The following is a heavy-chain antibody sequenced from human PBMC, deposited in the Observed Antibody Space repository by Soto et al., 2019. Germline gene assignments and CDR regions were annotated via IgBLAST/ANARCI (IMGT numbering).Heavy chain of an antibody. J-gene: IGHJ5*02. CDR3: ARVPPYSVPAAIVWFDP. CDR2: INHSGST. V-gene: IGHV4-34*01. D-gene: IGHD2-2*01. CDR1: GGSFSGYY. Sequence: QVQLQQWGAGLLKPSETLSLTCAVYGGSFSGYYWSWIRQPPGKGLAWIGEINHSGSTNYNPSLKSRVPISVDTSKHQCSLKLSSVTAADTAVYYCARVPPYSVPAAIVWFDPWGQGTLVTVSS.